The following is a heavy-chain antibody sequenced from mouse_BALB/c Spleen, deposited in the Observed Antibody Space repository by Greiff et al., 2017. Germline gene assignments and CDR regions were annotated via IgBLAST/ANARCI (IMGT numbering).Heavy chain of an antibody. D-gene: IGHD1-1*01. V-gene: IGHV1-14*01. J-gene: IGHJ1*01. CDR3: ARGGLLRDWYFDV. CDR2: INPYNDGT. Sequence: EVQLVESGPELVKPGASVKMSCKASGYTFTSYVMHWVKQKPGQGLEWIGYINPYNDGTKYNEKFKGKATLTTDKSSSTAYMELSSLTSEDSAVYYCARGGLLRDWYFDVWGAGTTVTVSS. CDR1: GYTFTSYV.